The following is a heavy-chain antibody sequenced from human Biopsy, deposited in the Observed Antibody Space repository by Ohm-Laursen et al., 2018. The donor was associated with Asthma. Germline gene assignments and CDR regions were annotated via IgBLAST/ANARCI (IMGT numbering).Heavy chain of an antibody. D-gene: IGHD3-9*01. CDR2: VNTGNGDT. Sequence: GASVTASCKASGYNFISFAIHWVRQAPGQRLEWMGWVNTGNGDTKYSQKFQGRVTITRDTSASTAYMELRSLRSEDTATYYCARTYYDFLTGQVKDVFGVWGQGTMVTVSS. V-gene: IGHV1-3*04. CDR1: GYNFISFA. J-gene: IGHJ3*01. CDR3: ARTYYDFLTGQVKDVFGV.